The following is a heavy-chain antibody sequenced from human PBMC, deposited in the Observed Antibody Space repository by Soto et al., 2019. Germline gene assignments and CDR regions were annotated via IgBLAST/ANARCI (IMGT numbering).Heavy chain of an antibody. V-gene: IGHV1-2*04. J-gene: IGHJ6*02. D-gene: IGHD3-10*01. Sequence: ASVKVSCKASGYTFIGYYIHWVRQAPGQGLEWMGWINPNSGGTNYAQRFQGWVTMTRDRSISTAYMELSRLKSDDTAVYYCARVGGGLASLGYYGMDVWGQGTTVTVSS. CDR2: INPNSGGT. CDR1: GYTFIGYY. CDR3: ARVGGGLASLGYYGMDV.